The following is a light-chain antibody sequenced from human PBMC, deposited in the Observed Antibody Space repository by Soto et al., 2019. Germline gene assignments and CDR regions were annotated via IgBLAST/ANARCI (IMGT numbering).Light chain of an antibody. CDR3: KQYGNSPIT. V-gene: IGKV3D-20*01. Sequence: DIVLTQSPATLSLSPGERATLSCGASQSVSSSRLAWYQQKPALAPRLLIYDGFLRATGIPDRFSGSGSGTDFTLTISRLEPEDFAVYYCKQYGNSPITFGQGTRLRL. CDR2: DGF. CDR1: QSVSSSR. J-gene: IGKJ5*01.